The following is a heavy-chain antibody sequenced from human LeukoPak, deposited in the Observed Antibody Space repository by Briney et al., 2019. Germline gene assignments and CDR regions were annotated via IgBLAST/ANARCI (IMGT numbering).Heavy chain of an antibody. J-gene: IGHJ4*02. CDR1: GFTVSSYA. Sequence: GGSLRLSCSASGFTVSSYAMHWVRQAPGKGLEYVSAISSNGGSTYYADSVKGRFTISRDNSKNTLYLQMSSLRAEDTAVYYCVKDLEMATITGFDYWGQGTLVTVSS. V-gene: IGHV3-64D*06. CDR2: ISSNGGST. D-gene: IGHD5-24*01. CDR3: VKDLEMATITGFDY.